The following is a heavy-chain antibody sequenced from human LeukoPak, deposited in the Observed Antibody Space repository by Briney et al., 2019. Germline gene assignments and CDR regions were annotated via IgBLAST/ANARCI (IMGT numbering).Heavy chain of an antibody. Sequence: GGSLRLSCAASGFTFSSYAMHWVRQAPGKGLEWVAVISYDGSNKYYADSVKGRFTISRDNSKNTLYLQMNSLRAEDTAVYYCAKSPQGVTAIHQFDYWGQGTLVTVSS. D-gene: IGHD2-21*02. CDR1: GFTFSSYA. CDR2: ISYDGSNK. CDR3: AKSPQGVTAIHQFDY. V-gene: IGHV3-30-3*02. J-gene: IGHJ4*02.